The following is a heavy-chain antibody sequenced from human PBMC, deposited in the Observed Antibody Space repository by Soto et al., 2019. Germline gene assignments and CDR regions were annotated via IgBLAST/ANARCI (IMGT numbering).Heavy chain of an antibody. CDR1: GFTFSNYA. Sequence: EVQLLESGGGLVQPGGSLRLSCAASGFTFSNYAMSWVRQAPGKGLEWVSGLSDGGGSTFYADSVKGRFTISRDNAKNTLYLQMNSLRAEDTAVYFCAQVRGVVALDGYFDCWGQGTLVTVSS. CDR2: LSDGGGST. CDR3: AQVRGVVALDGYFDC. D-gene: IGHD2-15*01. V-gene: IGHV3-23*01. J-gene: IGHJ4*02.